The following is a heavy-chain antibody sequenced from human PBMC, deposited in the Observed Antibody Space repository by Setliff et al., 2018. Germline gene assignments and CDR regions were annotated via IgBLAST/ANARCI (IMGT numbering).Heavy chain of an antibody. J-gene: IGHJ4*02. Sequence: GGSLRLSCAASGFTFSSHWMHWVRQAPGKGLVWVSRISEDGSDTTYADSVKGRFTISRDSAKNTVYLQMNSLRVEDTAVYYCAPFCSHSSYCPPPDWGQGTLVTVSS. CDR3: APFCSHSSYCPPPD. CDR1: GFTFSSHW. D-gene: IGHD2-15*01. CDR2: ISEDGSDT. V-gene: IGHV3-74*01.